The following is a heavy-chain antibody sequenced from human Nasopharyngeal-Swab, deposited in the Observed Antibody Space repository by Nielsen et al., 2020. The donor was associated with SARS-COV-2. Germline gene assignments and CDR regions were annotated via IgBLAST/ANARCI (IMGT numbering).Heavy chain of an antibody. V-gene: IGHV7-4-1*02. D-gene: IGHD3-10*01. J-gene: IGHJ5*02. Sequence: WGRQAPGQGLEWMGWINTNTGNPTYAQGFTGRFVFSLDTSVSTAYLQISSLKAEDTAVYYCARDAILWFGELLIWFDPWGQGTLVTVSS. CDR3: ARDAILWFGELLIWFDP. CDR2: INTNTGNP.